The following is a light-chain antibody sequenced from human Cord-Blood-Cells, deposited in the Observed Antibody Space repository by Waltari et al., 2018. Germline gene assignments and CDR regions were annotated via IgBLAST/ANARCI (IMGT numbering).Light chain of an antibody. V-gene: IGKV1-27*01. Sequence: DIQMTQSPSSLSASVGDRVTITYRASQGLRNYLAWYHQKPGKVPKRLIYAESSLQSGGQSRFSGSGSGTDFTLTISSLQPEDVATYYCKKYNSAPLTVGGGTKVEIK. CDR2: AES. J-gene: IGKJ4*01. CDR1: QGLRNY. CDR3: KKYNSAPLT.